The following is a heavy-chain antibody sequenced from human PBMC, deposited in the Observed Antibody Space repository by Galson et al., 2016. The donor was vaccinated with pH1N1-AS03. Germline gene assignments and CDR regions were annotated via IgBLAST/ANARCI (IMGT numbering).Heavy chain of an antibody. D-gene: IGHD3-3*01. Sequence: SVKVSCKASGGSFRTYAITWVRQAPGQGLEWMGGIIPVFDTPNYAQKFQGRVTITADESRNTAYMELSSRRSADTAVYYCAREATIFGVAGLHMDVWGQGTTVTVSS. CDR2: IIPVFDTP. CDR1: GGSFRTYA. J-gene: IGHJ6*02. CDR3: AREATIFGVAGLHMDV. V-gene: IGHV1-69*13.